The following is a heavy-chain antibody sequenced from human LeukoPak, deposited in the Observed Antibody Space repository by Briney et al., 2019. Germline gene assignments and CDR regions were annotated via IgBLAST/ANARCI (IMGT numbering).Heavy chain of an antibody. J-gene: IGHJ4*02. CDR3: ARGFWYCSGGSCYSAFFDY. CDR1: GFTFSNAW. D-gene: IGHD2-15*01. CDR2: ISSSSSYI. V-gene: IGHV3-21*01. Sequence: PGGSLRLSCAASGFTFSNAWMSWVRQAPGKGLEWVSSISSSSSYIYYADSVKGRFTISRDDAKNSLYLQMNSLRAEDTAVYYCARGFWYCSGGSCYSAFFDYWGQGTLVTVSS.